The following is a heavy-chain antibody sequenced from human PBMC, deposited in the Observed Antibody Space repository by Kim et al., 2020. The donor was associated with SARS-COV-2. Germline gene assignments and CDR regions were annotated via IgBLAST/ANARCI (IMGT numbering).Heavy chain of an antibody. CDR1: GFTFSTYA. Sequence: GGSLRLSCVTSGFTFSTYAMRWVRQAPDKGLEWVAGICCYGGSTYYADSVKGRFTISRDNSKNTLYLQMVSLRVDDTALYYCARSRSCSSTSCYVDDWGQGTLVTVSS. CDR3: ARSRSCSSTSCYVDD. V-gene: IGHV3-23*01. J-gene: IGHJ4*02. D-gene: IGHD2-2*01. CDR2: ICCYGGST.